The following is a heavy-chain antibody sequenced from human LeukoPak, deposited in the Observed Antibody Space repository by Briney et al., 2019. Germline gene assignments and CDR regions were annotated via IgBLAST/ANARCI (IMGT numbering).Heavy chain of an antibody. CDR3: AKANRDSSGFYSYYGMDV. Sequence: GWSLRLSCADSRFTSDDSAMFRTSLPPAKGPNFTYGLSWNSKNIGYAASVKGRFTISRDNAKNSLYLQMNSLKAEDAAFYYCAKANRDSSGFYSYYGMDVWGQGTTVTVSS. CDR2: LSWNSKNI. D-gene: IGHD3-22*01. CDR1: RFTSDDSA. J-gene: IGHJ6*02. V-gene: IGHV3-9*02.